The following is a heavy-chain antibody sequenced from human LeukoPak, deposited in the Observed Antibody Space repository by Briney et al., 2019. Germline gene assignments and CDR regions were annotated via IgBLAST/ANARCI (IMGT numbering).Heavy chain of an antibody. CDR2: INHSGST. Sequence: SETLSLTCAVYGGSFSGYYWSWIRQPPGKGLEWIGEINHSGSTNYNPSLKSRVTISVDTSKNQFSLKLSSVTAADTAVYYCARDYYGSGSYDYWGQGTLVTVSS. D-gene: IGHD3-10*01. CDR1: GGSFSGYY. V-gene: IGHV4-34*01. J-gene: IGHJ4*02. CDR3: ARDYYGSGSYDY.